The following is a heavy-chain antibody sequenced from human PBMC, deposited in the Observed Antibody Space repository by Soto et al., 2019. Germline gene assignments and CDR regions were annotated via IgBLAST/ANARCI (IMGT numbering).Heavy chain of an antibody. V-gene: IGHV1-3*01. CDR1: GSTFTRYT. J-gene: IGHJ5*02. D-gene: IGHD2-15*01. Sequence: GASVQLPCKASGSTFTRYTMNWVRQAPGQRLEWMGWINPDNGNTKSSQKFQDRVIITRDTSASTAYMDLSSLRSEDTAVYYCARGIATGQLDPWGQGTLVTVSS. CDR3: ARGIATGQLDP. CDR2: INPDNGNT.